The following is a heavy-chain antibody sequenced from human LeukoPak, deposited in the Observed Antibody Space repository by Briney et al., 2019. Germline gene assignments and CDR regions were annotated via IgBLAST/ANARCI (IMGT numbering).Heavy chain of an antibody. CDR3: ARGHIRDTAMVTRYGPLHDY. V-gene: IGHV4-34*01. Sequence: GSLRLSCAASGFTFSSYAMSWVRQPPGKGLEWIGEINHSGSTNYNPSLKSRVTISVDTSKNQFSLKLSSVTAADTAVYYCARGHIRDTAMVTRYGPLHDYWGPRTLVTASS. CDR2: INHSGST. J-gene: IGHJ4*01. D-gene: IGHD5-18*01. CDR1: GFTFSSYA.